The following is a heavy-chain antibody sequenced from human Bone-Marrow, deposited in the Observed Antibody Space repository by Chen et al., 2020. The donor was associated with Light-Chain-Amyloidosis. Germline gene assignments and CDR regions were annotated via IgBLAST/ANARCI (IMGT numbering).Heavy chain of an antibody. Sequence: QVQLQESGPGLVKPSQTLSLTCTVSGGSISSGGYYWSWIRQPPGKGLEWIGYIYYSGSTYYNPSLKSRVTISVDTSENQFSLKLSSVTAADTAVYYCARDVAGYCSSTSCYPGWFDPWGQGTLVTVSS. CDR2: IYYSGST. J-gene: IGHJ5*02. CDR1: GGSISSGGYY. V-gene: IGHV4-31*03. CDR3: ARDVAGYCSSTSCYPGWFDP. D-gene: IGHD2-2*01.